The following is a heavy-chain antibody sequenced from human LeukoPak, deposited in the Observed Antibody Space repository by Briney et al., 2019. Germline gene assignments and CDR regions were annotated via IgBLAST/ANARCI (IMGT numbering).Heavy chain of an antibody. D-gene: IGHD4-17*01. CDR1: GYTFTGYY. Sequence: ASVKVSCKASGYTFTGYYMHWVRQAPGQGLEWMGWISVYNGNTNYAQKLQGRVTMTTDTSTSTVYMEVRSLRSDDTAVYYCARGKGNYGDPASFDYWGQGTLVTVSS. J-gene: IGHJ4*02. CDR2: ISVYNGNT. V-gene: IGHV1-18*04. CDR3: ARGKGNYGDPASFDY.